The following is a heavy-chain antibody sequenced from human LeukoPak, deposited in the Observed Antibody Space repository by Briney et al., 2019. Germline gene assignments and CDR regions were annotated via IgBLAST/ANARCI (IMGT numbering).Heavy chain of an antibody. D-gene: IGHD3-22*01. CDR2: IRGDGSVK. CDR3: SRDANYYGSSRHYFDAFDI. Sequence: GESLRLSCAASGFTFSKYWMTWVRQAPGKGLEWVANIRGDGSVKYLLDSVKGRFTISRDNVKNSLSLEMNNLRAEDTAVYYCSRDANYYGSSRHYFDAFDIWGQGTMATVSS. V-gene: IGHV3-7*01. J-gene: IGHJ3*02. CDR1: GFTFSKYW.